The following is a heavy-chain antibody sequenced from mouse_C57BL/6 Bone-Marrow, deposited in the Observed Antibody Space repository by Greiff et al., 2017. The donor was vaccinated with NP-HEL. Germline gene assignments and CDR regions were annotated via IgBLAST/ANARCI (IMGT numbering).Heavy chain of an antibody. CDR2: IYPGSGST. D-gene: IGHD1-1*01. Sequence: QVHVKQPGAELVKPGASVKMSCKASGYTFTSYWITWVKQRPGQGLEWIGDIYPGSGSTNYNEKFKSKATLTVDTSSSTAYMQLSSLTSEDSAVYYCARGYYGHDYWGQGTTLTVSS. V-gene: IGHV1-55*01. CDR1: GYTFTSYW. J-gene: IGHJ2*01. CDR3: ARGYYGHDY.